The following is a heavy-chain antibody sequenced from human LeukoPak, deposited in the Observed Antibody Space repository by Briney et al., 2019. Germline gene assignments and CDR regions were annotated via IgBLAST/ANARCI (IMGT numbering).Heavy chain of an antibody. V-gene: IGHV3-15*01. CDR1: GFTFNHAW. D-gene: IGHD1-26*01. J-gene: IGHJ4*02. CDR3: TWVGAKYYFDY. Sequence: GGSLRLSCAASGFTFNHAWMSWVRQAPGKGLEWVGRIKSKTDRGTTDYAAPVKGRFTISRDDSKNTLYLQMNGLKTEDTAVYYCTWVGAKYYFDYWGQGTLVTVSS. CDR2: IKSKTDRGTT.